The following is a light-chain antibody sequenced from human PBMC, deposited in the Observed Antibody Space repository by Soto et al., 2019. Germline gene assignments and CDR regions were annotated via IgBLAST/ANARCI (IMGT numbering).Light chain of an antibody. CDR1: HRVSNY. Sequence: IVMSPSPATLSVSPGERATLSCRASHRVSNYLACYQQRPDQAPRLLIYGASTRATGIPARFSGSASWTEFTLTISSLQSEDFASYYCHQYESWPLTLTFPQGTKVDI. CDR2: GAS. J-gene: IGKJ1*01. V-gene: IGKV3-15*01. CDR3: HQYESWPLTLT.